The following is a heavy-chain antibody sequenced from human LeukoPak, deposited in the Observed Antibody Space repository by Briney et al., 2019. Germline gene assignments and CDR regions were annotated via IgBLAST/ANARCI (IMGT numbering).Heavy chain of an antibody. Sequence: PGGSLRLSCAASGFTFTNAWTNWVRQAPGKGLEWVGRIKSKADGETIDYAAPVKGRFTFSRDDSKNMLYLQMNSLKSEDTAVYYCSTLTSRGLSDSWGQGTLVTVSS. CDR1: GFTFTNAW. D-gene: IGHD1-20*01. J-gene: IGHJ4*02. CDR2: IKSKADGETI. V-gene: IGHV3-15*07. CDR3: STLTSRGLSDS.